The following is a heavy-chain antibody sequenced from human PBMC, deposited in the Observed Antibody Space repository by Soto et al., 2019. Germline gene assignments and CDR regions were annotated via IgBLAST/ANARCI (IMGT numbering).Heavy chain of an antibody. J-gene: IGHJ6*02. V-gene: IGHV3-53*02. CDR2: IWSAGLI. CDR1: GFTVSSKY. CDR3: AREAPMDV. Sequence: DVQLVETGGELIQPGGSLRLSCAASGFTVSSKYMSWVRQAPGKGLAWISVIWSAGLIYYADSVRGRFTISRDISKNILYLEMTSLRADDTAVYYCAREAPMDVWGQGTTVTVSS.